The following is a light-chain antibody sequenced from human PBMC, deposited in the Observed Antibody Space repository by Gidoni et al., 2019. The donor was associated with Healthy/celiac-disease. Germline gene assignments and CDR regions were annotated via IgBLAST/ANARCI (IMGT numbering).Light chain of an antibody. J-gene: IGKJ5*01. Sequence: ELVLTQSPATLSLSPGARATLSCRASQTVISYLAWYQQNPVQAPRLLIYDASNRATGIPARFSGSGSGTDFTLTISSLEPEDFAVYYCQQRSNWPPITFGQGTRLEIK. V-gene: IGKV3-11*01. CDR1: QTVISY. CDR2: DAS. CDR3: QQRSNWPPIT.